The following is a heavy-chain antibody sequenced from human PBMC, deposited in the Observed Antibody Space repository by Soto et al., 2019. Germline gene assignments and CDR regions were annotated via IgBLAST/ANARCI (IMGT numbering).Heavy chain of an antibody. J-gene: IGHJ4*02. D-gene: IGHD2-2*01. CDR1: GYTSTSYG. CDR2: ISAYNGNT. V-gene: IGHV1-18*01. Sequence: ASVKVSCKASGYTSTSYGISWVRQAPGQGLEWMGWISAYNGNTNYAQKLQGRVTMTKDTSTSTAYMELRSLRSDDTAVYYCARVGPICSSTSCYLYYFDYWGQGTLVTVSS. CDR3: ARVGPICSSTSCYLYYFDY.